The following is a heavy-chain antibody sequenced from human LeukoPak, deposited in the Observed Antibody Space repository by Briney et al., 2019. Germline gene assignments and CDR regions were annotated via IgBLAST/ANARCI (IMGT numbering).Heavy chain of an antibody. CDR3: ARRSGTTMVRRFDY. J-gene: IGHJ4*02. Sequence: SETPSLICTVSCDSICSSNYYGGSIRQPPRTGLEGNRHIHYTGNTYYHPSRKSRLTISLDTPKHLSSLKLTSVPAADTAVYYCARRSGTTMVRRFDYWGQGTLVTVPS. V-gene: IGHV4-39*01. D-gene: IGHD3-10*01. CDR1: CDSICSSNYY. CDR2: IHYTGNT.